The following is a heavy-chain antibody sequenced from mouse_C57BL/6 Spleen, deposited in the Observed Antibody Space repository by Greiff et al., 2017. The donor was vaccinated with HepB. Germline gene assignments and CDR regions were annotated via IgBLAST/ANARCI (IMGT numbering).Heavy chain of an antibody. J-gene: IGHJ2*01. CDR2: ISYSGST. V-gene: IGHV3-1*01. Sequence: VQLKESGPGMVKPSQSLSLTCTVTGYSITSGYDWHWIRHFPGNKLEWMGYISYSGSTNYNPSLKSRISITHDTSKNHFFLKLNSVTTEDTATYYCARYDGYFYYFDYWGQGTTLTVSS. CDR1: GYSITSGYD. CDR3: ARYDGYFYYFDY. D-gene: IGHD2-3*01.